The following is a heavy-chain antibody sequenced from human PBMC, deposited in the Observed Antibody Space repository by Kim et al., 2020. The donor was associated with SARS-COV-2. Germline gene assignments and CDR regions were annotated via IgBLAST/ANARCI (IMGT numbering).Heavy chain of an antibody. Sequence: YSQKFQGRVTITRDTSASTAYMELSSLRSEDTAVYYCARDGYYGSGMFDPWGQGTLVTVSS. J-gene: IGHJ5*02. V-gene: IGHV1-3*01. D-gene: IGHD3-10*01. CDR3: ARDGYYGSGMFDP.